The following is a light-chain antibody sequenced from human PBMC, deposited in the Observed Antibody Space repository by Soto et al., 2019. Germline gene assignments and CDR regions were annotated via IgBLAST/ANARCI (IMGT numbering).Light chain of an antibody. V-gene: IGKV3D-15*01. CDR3: QQSYSTPWT. CDR1: ESVSTN. CDR2: DAS. Sequence: EIEMTQSPATLSLAPGERVTLSCRASESVSTNLAWYQQKPGQAPRLLIYDASTRAAGIPARFIGSGSGTDFTLTISSLQPEDFATYYCQQSYSTPWTFGQGTKVDIK. J-gene: IGKJ1*01.